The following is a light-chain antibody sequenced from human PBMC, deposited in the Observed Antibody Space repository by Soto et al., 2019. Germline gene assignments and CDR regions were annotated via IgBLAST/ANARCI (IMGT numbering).Light chain of an antibody. CDR1: SGHTRYA. CDR3: QTWGTGANWV. CDR2: VNTDGTH. V-gene: IGLV4-69*01. Sequence: QPVLTQSPSASASLGASVKLTCTLSSGHTRYAVAWHQQQPGKGPRYLMKVNTDGTHNKGDGIPDRFSGSSSGAERYLTISSLQSVDEADYYCQTWGTGANWVFGGGTKLTVL. J-gene: IGLJ3*02.